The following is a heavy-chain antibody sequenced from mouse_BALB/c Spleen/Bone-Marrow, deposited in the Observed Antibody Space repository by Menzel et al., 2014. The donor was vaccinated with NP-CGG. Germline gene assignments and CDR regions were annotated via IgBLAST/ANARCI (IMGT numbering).Heavy chain of an antibody. V-gene: IGHV1S41*01. CDR3: ARFPIYYGNYGAMDY. D-gene: IGHD2-1*01. Sequence: DLVKPGALVKLSCKASGYTFTSYWINWIKQRPGQGLEWIGRIAPGSGSTYYNEMFKGKATLTVDTSSSTAYIQLSSLSSEDSAVYFCARFPIYYGNYGAMDYWGQGTSVTVSS. CDR1: GYTFTSYW. CDR2: IAPGSGST. J-gene: IGHJ4*01.